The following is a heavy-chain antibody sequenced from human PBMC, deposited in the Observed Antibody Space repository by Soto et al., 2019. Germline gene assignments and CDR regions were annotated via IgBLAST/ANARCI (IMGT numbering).Heavy chain of an antibody. CDR1: GFSLSSSGVG. V-gene: IGHV2-5*02. CDR3: AHRPNDFWSGSEGYFFDY. J-gene: IGHJ4*02. CDR2: IYWDGDK. Sequence: SGPTLVNPTQTLTLTCTFSGFSLSSSGVGVGLIRQPPGKALEWLALIYWDGDKRYSPSLKNRLTITKDTSKNQVVLTMTNMDPVDTATYYCAHRPNDFWSGSEGYFFDYWGQGTPVTVYS. D-gene: IGHD3-3*01.